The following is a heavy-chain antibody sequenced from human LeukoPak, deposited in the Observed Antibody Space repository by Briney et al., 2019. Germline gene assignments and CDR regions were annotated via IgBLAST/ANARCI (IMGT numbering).Heavy chain of an antibody. CDR1: GFTFSDYY. CDR2: ISTSGSTI. V-gene: IGHV3-11*01. J-gene: IGHJ4*02. D-gene: IGHD2-21*02. Sequence: PGGSLRLSCAASGFTFSDYYMGWIRQAPGKGLEWVSYISTSGSTIYYADSWKGRFTISRDNPKNSQYLQMNSLRVEDTALYYCARAQTYGDSRLLLDYWGQGTLVTVSS. CDR3: ARAQTYGDSRLLLDY.